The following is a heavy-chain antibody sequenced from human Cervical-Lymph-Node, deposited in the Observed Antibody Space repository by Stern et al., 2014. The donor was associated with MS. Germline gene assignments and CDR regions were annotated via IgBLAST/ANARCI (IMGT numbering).Heavy chain of an antibody. CDR3: ARDPRIAVAGTGGGFDP. D-gene: IGHD6-19*01. Sequence: QVQLGQSGAEVKKPGASVKVSCKSSGYTFSNYGISWVRQAPGQGLEWMGWISGYNDNTIYVEKFQGRVTMTKDTSTSTAYMELRSLRSDDTAVYYCARDPRIAVAGTGGGFDPWGQGTLVTVSS. CDR2: ISGYNDNT. V-gene: IGHV1-18*01. J-gene: IGHJ5*02. CDR1: GYTFSNYG.